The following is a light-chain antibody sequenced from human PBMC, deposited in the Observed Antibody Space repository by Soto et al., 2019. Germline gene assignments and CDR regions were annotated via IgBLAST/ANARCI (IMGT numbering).Light chain of an antibody. Sequence: EIVMTQSPATLSVSPGERATLSCWASQSVSSNLAWYQQKPGQAPRLLIYGASTRATGMPARFSGSGSGTEFTLTISSLQSEDFAVYYCQQYNNWPLTFGGGTKVDI. CDR1: QSVSSN. CDR3: QQYNNWPLT. J-gene: IGKJ4*01. CDR2: GAS. V-gene: IGKV3-15*01.